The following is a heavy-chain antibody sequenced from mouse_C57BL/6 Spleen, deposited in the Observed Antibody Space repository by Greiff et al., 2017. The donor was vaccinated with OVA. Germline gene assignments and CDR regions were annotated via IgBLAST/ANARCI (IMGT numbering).Heavy chain of an antibody. V-gene: IGHV10-1*01. CDR2: IRSKSNNYAT. CDR1: GFSFNTYA. J-gene: IGHJ3*01. Sequence: DVQLQESGGGLVQPKGSLKLSCAASGFSFNTYAMNWVRQAPGKGLEWVARIRSKSNNYATYYADSVKDRFTISRDDSESMLYLQMNNLKTEDTAMYYCVSRLLYFAYWGQGTLVTVSA. D-gene: IGHD2-12*01. CDR3: VSRLLYFAY.